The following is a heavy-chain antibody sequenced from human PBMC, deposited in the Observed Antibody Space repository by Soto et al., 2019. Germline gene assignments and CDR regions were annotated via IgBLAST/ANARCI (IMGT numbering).Heavy chain of an antibody. D-gene: IGHD2-2*01. CDR3: ARGGYQLLSEMVGFDY. V-gene: IGHV1-2*04. Sequence: ASVKVSCKASGYTFTGYYMHWVRQAPGQGLEWMGWINPNSGGTNYAQKFQGWVTMTRDTSISTAYMELSRLRSDDTAVYYCARGGYQLLSEMVGFDYWGQGTLVTVSS. CDR2: INPNSGGT. CDR1: GYTFTGYY. J-gene: IGHJ4*02.